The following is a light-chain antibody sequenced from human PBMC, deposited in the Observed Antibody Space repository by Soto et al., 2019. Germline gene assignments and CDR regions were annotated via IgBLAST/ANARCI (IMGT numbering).Light chain of an antibody. CDR3: GTWDASRSAEI. V-gene: IGLV1-51*01. CDR1: TSNIGNNY. J-gene: IGLJ2*01. CDR2: DNN. Sequence: QSVLKQPPSVSAAPRQKVTISCSGRTSNIGNNYVSWYQQFPGTAPKLLIYDNNKRPSGIPDRFSGSRSGTSATLGITGLQTGDEADYYCGTWDASRSAEIFGGGTKLTVL.